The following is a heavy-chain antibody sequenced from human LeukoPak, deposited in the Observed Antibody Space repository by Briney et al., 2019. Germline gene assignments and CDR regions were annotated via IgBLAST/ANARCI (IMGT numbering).Heavy chain of an antibody. CDR3: AKAIDGYNYMPFDY. V-gene: IGHV3-9*01. D-gene: IGHD5-24*01. J-gene: IGHJ4*02. Sequence: GGSLRLSCAASGFTFDDYAMHSVRQAPGKGLEWVSGISWNSGSIGYADSVKGRFTISRDNAKNSLYLQMNSLRAEDTALYYCAKAIDGYNYMPFDYWGQGTLVTVSS. CDR1: GFTFDDYA. CDR2: ISWNSGSI.